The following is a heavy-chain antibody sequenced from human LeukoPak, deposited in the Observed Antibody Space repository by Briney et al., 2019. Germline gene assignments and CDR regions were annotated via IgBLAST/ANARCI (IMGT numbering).Heavy chain of an antibody. V-gene: IGHV3-48*03. Sequence: PGGSLRLSCAASGFTFSSYEMNWVRQAPGKGLEWVSYISSSGSTIYYADSVKGRFTISRDNAKNSLYLQMNSLRAEDTALYYCARDHYDFWSGYYRHNWFDPWGQGTLVTVSS. J-gene: IGHJ5*02. CDR2: ISSSGSTI. CDR3: ARDHYDFWSGYYRHNWFDP. CDR1: GFTFSSYE. D-gene: IGHD3-3*01.